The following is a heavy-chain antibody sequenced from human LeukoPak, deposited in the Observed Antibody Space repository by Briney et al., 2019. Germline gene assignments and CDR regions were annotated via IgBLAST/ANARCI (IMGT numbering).Heavy chain of an antibody. V-gene: IGHV3-30*18. CDR1: GFTFSSYG. CDR3: AKILGNYGDYVWAYYMDV. J-gene: IGHJ6*03. D-gene: IGHD4-17*01. Sequence: QTGGSLRLSCAASGFTFSSYGMHWVRQAPGKGLEWVAVISYDGSNKYYADSVKGRFTISRDNSKNTLYLQMNSLRAEDTAVYYCAKILGNYGDYVWAYYMDVWGKGTTVTVSS. CDR2: ISYDGSNK.